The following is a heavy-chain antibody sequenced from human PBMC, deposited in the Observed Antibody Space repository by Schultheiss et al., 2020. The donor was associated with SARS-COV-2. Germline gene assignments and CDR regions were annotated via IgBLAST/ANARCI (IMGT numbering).Heavy chain of an antibody. V-gene: IGHV3-64*01. D-gene: IGHD4-17*01. CDR2: ISSNGGST. Sequence: GGSLRLSCAASGFTFSSYAMHWVRQAPGKGLEYVSAISSNGGSTYYANSVKGRFIISRDNSKNTLYLQMGSLRAEDMAVYYCARDNYGDYVFDYWGQGTLVTVSS. J-gene: IGHJ4*02. CDR1: GFTFSSYA. CDR3: ARDNYGDYVFDY.